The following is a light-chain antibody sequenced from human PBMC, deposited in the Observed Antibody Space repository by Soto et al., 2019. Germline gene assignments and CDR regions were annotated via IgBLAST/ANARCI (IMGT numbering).Light chain of an antibody. CDR3: SSYEGSNNPYV. CDR2: EVS. CDR1: SSDVGGYNY. V-gene: IGLV2-8*01. Sequence: QSALTQPPSASGSPGQSVTISCTGTSSDVGGYNYVSWYQRHPGKAPKLMIYEVSKRPSGVPDRFSGSKSGNTASLTVSGLQAEDEADYYCSSYEGSNNPYVFGTGTRSPS. J-gene: IGLJ1*01.